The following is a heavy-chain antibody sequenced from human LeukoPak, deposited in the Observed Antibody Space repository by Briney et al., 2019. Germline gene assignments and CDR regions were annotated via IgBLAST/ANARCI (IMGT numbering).Heavy chain of an antibody. D-gene: IGHD6-13*01. J-gene: IGHJ3*02. CDR3: ITGRAARRSLDI. V-gene: IGHV3-15*01. CDR2: IKTNSDGGTT. CDR1: GFTLSNAW. Sequence: GGSLRLSCAPSGFTLSNAWMSWVPQAPRKGVECVGRIKTNSDGGTTDYAAPVKGRFTISRDDSKNTLDLQMNSPKTEDTAVYYCITGRAARRSLDIWGQGTMVTVSS.